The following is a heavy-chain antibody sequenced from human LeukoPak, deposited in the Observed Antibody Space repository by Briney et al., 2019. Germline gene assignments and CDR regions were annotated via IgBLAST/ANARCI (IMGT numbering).Heavy chain of an antibody. CDR2: ISYDGSNK. V-gene: IGHV3-30*18. D-gene: IGHD2-2*01. CDR1: GFSFSVYW. CDR3: AKDLWKYQLRTLDY. Sequence: GGSLRLSCAASGFSFSVYWMHWVRQAPGKGLEWVAVISYDGSNKYYADSVKGRFTISRDHSKNTLYLQMNSLRAEDTALYYCAKDLWKYQLRTLDYWGQGTLVTVSS. J-gene: IGHJ4*02.